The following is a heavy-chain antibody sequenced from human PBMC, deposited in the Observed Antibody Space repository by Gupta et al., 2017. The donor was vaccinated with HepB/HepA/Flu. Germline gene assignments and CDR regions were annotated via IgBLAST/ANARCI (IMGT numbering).Heavy chain of an antibody. CDR3: ARDASGIAVAGFDY. V-gene: IGHV3-66*01. CDR2: IYSGGST. D-gene: IGHD6-19*01. J-gene: IGHJ4*02. Sequence: EVQLVESGGGLVQPGGSLRLSCAASGFPVSSNYMSWVRQAPGKGLEWVSVIYSGGSTYYADSVKGRFTISRDNSKNTLYLQMNSLRAEDTAVYYCARDASGIAVAGFDYWGQGTLVTVSS. CDR1: GFPVSSNY.